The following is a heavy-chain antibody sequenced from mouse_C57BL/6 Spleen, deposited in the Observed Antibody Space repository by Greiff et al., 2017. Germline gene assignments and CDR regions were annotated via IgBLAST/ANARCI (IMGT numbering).Heavy chain of an antibody. J-gene: IGHJ1*03. V-gene: IGHV1-19*01. CDR1: GYTFTDYY. D-gene: IGHD1-1*01. CDR2: INPYNGGT. Sequence: EVQLQQSGPVLVKPGASVTMSCKASGYTFTDYYMNWVKQSHGKSLEWIGVINPYNGGTSYNQKFKGKATLTVDKSSSTAYMELNSLTSEDSAVYYCARYGSSYKYFDVWGTGTTVTVSS. CDR3: ARYGSSYKYFDV.